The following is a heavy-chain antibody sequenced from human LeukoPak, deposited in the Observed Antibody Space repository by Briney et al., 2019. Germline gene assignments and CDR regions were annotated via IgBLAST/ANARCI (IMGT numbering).Heavy chain of an antibody. J-gene: IGHJ4*03. CDR3: ATYGSGSGTFFDS. CDR2: ISHSGSTI. Sequence: GSLRLSCAASGYMFSDYYMSWIRQAPEKGLEWLSYISHSGSTIYYADSVKGRFTISRDSAKNSLYLQMNSLRAEDTALYYCATYGSGSGTFFDSWGQGTLVTVSS. CDR1: GYMFSDYY. D-gene: IGHD3-10*01. V-gene: IGHV3-11*04.